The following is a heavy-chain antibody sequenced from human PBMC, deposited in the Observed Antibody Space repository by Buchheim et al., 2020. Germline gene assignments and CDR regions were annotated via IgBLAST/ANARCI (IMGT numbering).Heavy chain of an antibody. V-gene: IGHV3-23*01. CDR2: ISDSGGKT. Sequence: EVQLLESGGGLIQPGASLRLSCAASGFSFSSYAINWVRQTPGKGLEWVSAISDSGGKTYYADSVKGRFTISRDNSKKTLYLQMNSLRAEDTAVYYCAKDWGSGTFSEIYYFDYWGQGTL. CDR1: GFSFSSYA. CDR3: AKDWGSGTFSEIYYFDY. J-gene: IGHJ4*02. D-gene: IGHD3-16*01.